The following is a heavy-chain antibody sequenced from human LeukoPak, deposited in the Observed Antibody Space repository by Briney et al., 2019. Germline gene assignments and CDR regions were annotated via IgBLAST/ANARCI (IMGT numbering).Heavy chain of an antibody. Sequence: GGSLRLSCAASGFTFSSYWMNWVRQAPGKGLEWVANIKQDGSEKYLVDSVKGRFTISRDNAKNSLYLQMSSLRAEDTAVYYCARGMRTADAFDMWGQGTMVTVSS. D-gene: IGHD5-18*01. J-gene: IGHJ3*02. CDR1: GFTFSSYW. V-gene: IGHV3-7*01. CDR2: IKQDGSEK. CDR3: ARGMRTADAFDM.